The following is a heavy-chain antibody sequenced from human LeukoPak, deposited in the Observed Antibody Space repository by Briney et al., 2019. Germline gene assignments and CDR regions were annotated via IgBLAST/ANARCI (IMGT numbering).Heavy chain of an antibody. Sequence: SETLSLTCAVSGGSISSGGYSWSWIRLPPGKGLEWIGYIYHSGTTYYNPSLKSRVTISVDLSKNQFSLKLGSVTAADTAVYYCARGGRGDCGGDCYGWYDMWGQGTMVTVSS. CDR1: GGSISSGGYS. J-gene: IGHJ3*02. CDR2: IYHSGTT. D-gene: IGHD2-21*02. CDR3: ARGGRGDCGGDCYGWYDM. V-gene: IGHV4-30-2*01.